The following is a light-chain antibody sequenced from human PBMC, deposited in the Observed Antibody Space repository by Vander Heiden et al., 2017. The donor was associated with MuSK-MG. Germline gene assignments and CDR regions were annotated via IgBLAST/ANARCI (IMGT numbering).Light chain of an antibody. J-gene: IGLJ3*02. CDR2: GNS. Sequence: QSVLTPPPSVSGAPGQRVTISCTGSSSNIGAGYDVHWYQQLPGTAPKLLIYGNSNRPSGVPDRFSGSKSGTSASLAITGLQAEDEADYYCQSYDSNLSGSGVFGGGTKLTVL. CDR3: QSYDSNLSGSGV. V-gene: IGLV1-40*01. CDR1: SSNIGAGYD.